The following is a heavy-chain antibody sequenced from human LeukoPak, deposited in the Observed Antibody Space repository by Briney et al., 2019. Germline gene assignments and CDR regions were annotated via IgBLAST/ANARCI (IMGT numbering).Heavy chain of an antibody. D-gene: IGHD3-3*01. CDR3: ARDHIRSYNS. CDR2: INDDGSDT. V-gene: IGHV3-74*01. CDR1: GFTFRSYW. Sequence: GGSLRLSCAASGFTFRSYWMHWVRRAPGKGLVWVSRINDDGSDTSYADAVKGRFTISRDNAKNTLYLQMNGLRVEDTAVYYCARDHIRSYNSWGQGIQVTVSS. J-gene: IGHJ4*02.